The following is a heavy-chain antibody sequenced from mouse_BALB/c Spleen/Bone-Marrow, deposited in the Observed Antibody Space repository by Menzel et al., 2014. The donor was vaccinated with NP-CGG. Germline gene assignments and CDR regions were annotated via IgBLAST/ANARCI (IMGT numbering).Heavy chain of an antibody. CDR1: GFNIKDTY. D-gene: IGHD2-3*01. V-gene: IGHV14-3*02. CDR3: ANDWVAY. CDR2: IDPANGNT. J-gene: IGHJ3*01. Sequence: VQLQQSGAEPVKPGASVKLSCTASGFNIKDTYMHWVKQRPEQGLEWIGRIDPANGNTKYDPKFQGKATITADTSSNTAHLHLSSLTSEDTAVYYCANDWVAYWGQGTLVTVSA.